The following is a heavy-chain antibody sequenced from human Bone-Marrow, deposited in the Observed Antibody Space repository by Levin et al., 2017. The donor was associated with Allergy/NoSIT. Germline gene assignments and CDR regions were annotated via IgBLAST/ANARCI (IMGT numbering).Heavy chain of an antibody. V-gene: IGHV3-21*01. CDR2: ISSSSSYI. CDR3: ARYLGRTGKYFDY. Sequence: AASVKVSCAASGFTFSSYSMNWVRQAPGKGLEWVSSISSSSSYIYYADSVKGRFTISRDNAKNSLYLQMNSLRAEDTAVYYCARYLGRTGKYFDYWGQGTLVTVSS. J-gene: IGHJ4*02. D-gene: IGHD2/OR15-2a*01. CDR1: GFTFSSYS.